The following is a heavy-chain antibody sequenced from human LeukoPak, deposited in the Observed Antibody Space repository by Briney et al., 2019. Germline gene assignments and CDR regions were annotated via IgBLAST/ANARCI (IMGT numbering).Heavy chain of an antibody. Sequence: PSETLSLTCAVYGGSFSGYYWSRIRQPPGKGLEWIGEINHSGSTNYNPSLKSRVTISVDTSKNQFSLKLSSVTAADTAVYYCARDYGGYVMTDYYYGMDVWGQGTTVTVSS. CDR2: INHSGST. J-gene: IGHJ6*02. CDR3: ARDYGGYVMTDYYYGMDV. D-gene: IGHD4-17*01. V-gene: IGHV4-34*01. CDR1: GGSFSGYY.